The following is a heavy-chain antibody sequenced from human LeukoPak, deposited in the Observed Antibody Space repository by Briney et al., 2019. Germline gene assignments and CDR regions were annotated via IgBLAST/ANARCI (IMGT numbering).Heavy chain of an antibody. D-gene: IGHD2-2*01. CDR2: INPNSGGT. Sequence: ASVKVSCKASGYTFTGYYMHRVRQAPGQGLEWMGWINPNSGGTNYAQKFQGRVTMTRDTSISTAYMELSRLRSDDTAVYYCARDWVYCSSTSCYDWGQGTLVTVSS. V-gene: IGHV1-2*02. CDR3: ARDWVYCSSTSCYD. J-gene: IGHJ4*02. CDR1: GYTFTGYY.